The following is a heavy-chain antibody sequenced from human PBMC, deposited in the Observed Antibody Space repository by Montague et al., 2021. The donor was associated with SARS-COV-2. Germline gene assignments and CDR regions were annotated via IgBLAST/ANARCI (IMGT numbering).Heavy chain of an antibody. V-gene: IGHV4-34*01. D-gene: IGHD5-18*01. J-gene: IGHJ3*02. CDR3: ARVSPYDSSFDI. CDR2: ISHTGST. CDR1: GGSFTGHD. Sequence: SETLSLTCAVDGGSFTGHDWTWIRQPPGKGLEWIGGISHTGSTNYNLSLKSRVTISVDTSKNQFSLKLISVTAADTAVFYCARVSPYDSSFDIWGQGTMVTVSS.